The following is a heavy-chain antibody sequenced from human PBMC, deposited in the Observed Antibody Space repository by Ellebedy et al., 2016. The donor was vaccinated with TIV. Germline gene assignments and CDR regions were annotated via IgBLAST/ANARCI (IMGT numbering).Heavy chain of an antibody. Sequence: PGGSLRLSCAASGFSLNVNYMSWVRQAPGKGLEWVSVIYSGGSTYYADSVKGRFTISRDNSKNTLYLQMNTLRAEDTAVYYCARFPQSDFWSGDYKNWGQGTLVTVSS. V-gene: IGHV3-53*01. CDR2: IYSGGST. CDR1: GFSLNVNY. CDR3: ARFPQSDFWSGDYKN. D-gene: IGHD3-3*01. J-gene: IGHJ4*02.